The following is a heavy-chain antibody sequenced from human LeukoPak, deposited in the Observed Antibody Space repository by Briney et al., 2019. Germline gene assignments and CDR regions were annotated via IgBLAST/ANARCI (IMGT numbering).Heavy chain of an antibody. Sequence: GGSLRLSCAASGFTFSSYSMNWVRQAPGKGLEWVSSISGSSSYIFYADSVKGRFTISRDNAKNALYLQMNSLRADDTAVYYCARTGYSSDWFFDYWGQGTLVTVSS. CDR1: GFTFSSYS. J-gene: IGHJ4*02. CDR2: ISGSSSYI. V-gene: IGHV3-21*01. D-gene: IGHD6-19*01. CDR3: ARTGYSSDWFFDY.